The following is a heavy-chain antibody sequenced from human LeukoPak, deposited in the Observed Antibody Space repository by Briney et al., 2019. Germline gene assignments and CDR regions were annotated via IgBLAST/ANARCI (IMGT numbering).Heavy chain of an antibody. J-gene: IGHJ1*01. V-gene: IGHV4-59*01. Sequence: SETLSLTCTVSGGSISSYYWSWIRQPPGKGLEWIGYIYYSGSTNYNPSLKSRVTISVDTSKNQFSLKLSSVTAADTAVYYCARDDGKFYYDSSGFHFQHWGQGTLVTVSS. D-gene: IGHD3-22*01. CDR1: GGSISSYY. CDR2: IYYSGST. CDR3: ARDDGKFYYDSSGFHFQH.